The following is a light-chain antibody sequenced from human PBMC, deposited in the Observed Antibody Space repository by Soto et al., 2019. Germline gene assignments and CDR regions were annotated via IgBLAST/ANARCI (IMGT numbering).Light chain of an antibody. CDR3: QQYNTWGT. J-gene: IGKJ1*01. Sequence: EIVMTQSPATLSVSPGERATLSCRASQSVGSNLAWYQQKPGQAPRLLIFGASSRATGIPARFSGSGSGTEFTLTISGLQSEDSAVYYCQQYNTWGTFGQGTSVEVK. CDR2: GAS. V-gene: IGKV3-15*01. CDR1: QSVGSN.